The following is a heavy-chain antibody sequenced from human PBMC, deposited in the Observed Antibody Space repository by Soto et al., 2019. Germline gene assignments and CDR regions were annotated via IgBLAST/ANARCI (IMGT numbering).Heavy chain of an antibody. Sequence: VGSLRLSCAASGFTFSSYAMSWVRQAPGKGLEWVSAISGSGGSTYYADSVKGRFTISRDNSKNTLYLQMNSLRAEDTAVYYCAKKVGVGSGWDYWGQGTLVTVSS. CDR2: ISGSGGST. D-gene: IGHD6-19*01. V-gene: IGHV3-23*01. CDR1: GFTFSSYA. J-gene: IGHJ4*02. CDR3: AKKVGVGSGWDY.